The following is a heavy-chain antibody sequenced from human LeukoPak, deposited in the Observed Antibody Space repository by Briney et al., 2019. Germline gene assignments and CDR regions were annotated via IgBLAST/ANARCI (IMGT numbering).Heavy chain of an antibody. D-gene: IGHD6-13*01. V-gene: IGHV5-51*01. J-gene: IGHJ6*02. Sequence: GESLKISCKGSGYSFTSYWIGWVRQMPGKGLEWMGIIYPGDSDTRYSPSFQGQVTISADKSISTAYLQWSSLKASDTAMHYCARDRKYSSSWRYYYYYGMDVWGQGTTVTVSS. CDR1: GYSFTSYW. CDR3: ARDRKYSSSWRYYYYYGMDV. CDR2: IYPGDSDT.